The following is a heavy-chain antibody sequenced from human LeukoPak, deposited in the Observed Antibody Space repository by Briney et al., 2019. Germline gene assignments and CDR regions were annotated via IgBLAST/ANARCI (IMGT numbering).Heavy chain of an antibody. CDR1: GFTFSSYA. CDR3: AIMHGYYDGSGFWVQ. V-gene: IGHV3-23*01. Sequence: GGSLRLSCAASGFTFSSYAMSWVRQAPGKGLGWVSFISPSGDRTSNADSVEGRFTISRDNTRNTLYLQMNSLRDEDTGVYYCAIMHGYYDGSGFWVQWGQGTLVTVSS. J-gene: IGHJ4*02. D-gene: IGHD3-22*01. CDR2: ISPSGDRT.